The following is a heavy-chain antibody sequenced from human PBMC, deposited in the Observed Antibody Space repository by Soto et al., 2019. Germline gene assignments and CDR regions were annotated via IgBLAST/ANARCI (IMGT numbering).Heavy chain of an antibody. CDR3: ATPYYYGSGSYVPFGY. D-gene: IGHD3-10*01. CDR1: GYSFTSYW. CDR2: IYPGDSDT. V-gene: IGHV5-51*01. Sequence: GESLKISCKGSGYSFTSYWIGWVRQMPGKGLEWMGIIYPGDSDTRYSPSFQGQVTISADKSISTAYLQWSSLKASDTAMYYCATPYYYGSGSYVPFGYWGQGTLVNVSS. J-gene: IGHJ4*02.